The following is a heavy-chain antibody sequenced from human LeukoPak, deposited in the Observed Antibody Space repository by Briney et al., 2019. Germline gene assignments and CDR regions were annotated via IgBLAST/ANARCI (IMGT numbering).Heavy chain of an antibody. Sequence: GGSPRPSSAPSGVTFRTDVFSCVRAAPGKGVEWGSGISGSGDITYYTDSGKGRFTIYSDNSKNTMSLQMNSLSADDTAVYYCAKSVGGGMFYGCYLDYWGQGTQVTVSS. CDR1: GVTFRTDV. V-gene: IGHV3-23*01. J-gene: IGHJ4*02. CDR2: ISGSGDIT. D-gene: IGHD2-21*01. CDR3: AKSVGGGMFYGCYLDY.